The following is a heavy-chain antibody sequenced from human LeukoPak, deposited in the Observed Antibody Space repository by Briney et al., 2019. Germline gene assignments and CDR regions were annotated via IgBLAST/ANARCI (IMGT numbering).Heavy chain of an antibody. V-gene: IGHV3-21*01. D-gene: IGHD6-6*01. CDR3: ARELGPSTYYYYYGMDV. CDR2: ISSSSSYI. Sequence: KSGGSLRLSCAASGFTFSSYSMNWVRQAPGKGLEWVSSISSSSSYIYYADSVKGRFTISRDNAKNSLYLQMNSLRAEDTAVYYCARELGPSTYYYYYGMDVWGQGTTVTVSS. J-gene: IGHJ6*02. CDR1: GFTFSSYS.